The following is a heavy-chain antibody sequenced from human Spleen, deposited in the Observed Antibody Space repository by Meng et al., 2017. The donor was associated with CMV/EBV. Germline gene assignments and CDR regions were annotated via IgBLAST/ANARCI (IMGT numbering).Heavy chain of an antibody. V-gene: IGHV1-69*10. CDR3: ARGQHLITWGYYYYGMDV. Sequence: ASVKVSCKASGGTFSSYAISWVRQAPGQGLEWMGGIIPILGIANYTQKFQGRVTITADKSTSTAYMELSSLRSEDTAVYYCARGQHLITWGYYYYGMDVWGQGTTVTVSS. D-gene: IGHD6-13*01. J-gene: IGHJ6*02. CDR1: GGTFSSYA. CDR2: IIPILGIA.